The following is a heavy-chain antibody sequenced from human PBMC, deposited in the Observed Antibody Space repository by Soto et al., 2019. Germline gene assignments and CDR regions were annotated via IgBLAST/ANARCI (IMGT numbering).Heavy chain of an antibody. CDR3: AGPTVTTDYYYYCGMDV. CDR1: GFTFSSYA. V-gene: IGHV3-23*01. Sequence: EVQLLESGGGLVQPGGSLRLSCAASGFTFSSYAMSWVRQAPGKGLEWVSAISGSGGSTYYADSVKGRFTISRDNSKNTLYRKMNRLRAEDTAGYWRAGPTVTTDYYYYCGMDVWGQGTTVTVSS. CDR2: ISGSGGST. J-gene: IGHJ6*02. D-gene: IGHD4-17*01.